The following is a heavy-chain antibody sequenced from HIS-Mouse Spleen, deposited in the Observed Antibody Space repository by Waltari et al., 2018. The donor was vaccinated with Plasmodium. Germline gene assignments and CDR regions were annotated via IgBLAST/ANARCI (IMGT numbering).Heavy chain of an antibody. D-gene: IGHD3-10*01. CDR1: GGSISSRSYY. J-gene: IGHJ5*02. CDR3: ARETVLLWFGELSVLNWFDP. CDR2: IYYSGST. V-gene: IGHV4-39*07. Sequence: QLQLQESGPGLVKPSETLSLTCTVSGGSISSRSYYWGWIRQPPGQGLEWIGGIYYSGSTYYNPSLKSRVTISVDTSKNQFSLKLSSVTAADTAVYYCARETVLLWFGELSVLNWFDPWGQGTLVTVSS.